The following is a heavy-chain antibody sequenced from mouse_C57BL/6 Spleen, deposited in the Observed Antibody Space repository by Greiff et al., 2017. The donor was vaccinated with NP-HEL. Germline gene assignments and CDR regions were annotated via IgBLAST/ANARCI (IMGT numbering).Heavy chain of an antibody. Sequence: QVQLKESGPGLVQPSQSLSITCTVSGFSFTSYGVHWVRQSPGKGLEWLGVIWSGGSTDYNAAFISRLSISKDNSKSQVFFKMNSLQADDTAIYYCANTNWDRTAWFAYWGQGTLVTVSA. CDR1: GFSFTSYG. J-gene: IGHJ3*01. CDR3: ANTNWDRTAWFAY. V-gene: IGHV2-2*01. D-gene: IGHD4-1*01. CDR2: IWSGGST.